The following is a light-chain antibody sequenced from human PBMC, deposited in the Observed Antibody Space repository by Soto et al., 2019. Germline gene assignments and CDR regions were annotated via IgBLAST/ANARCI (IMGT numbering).Light chain of an antibody. Sequence: EIVMTQSPATLSVSPGERATLSCRASQSVSSNLAWYQQKPGQTPKLLIYVASTRATGIPARFSGSGSGTEVTHTSSSLQAEDFAGYYCQQYNVWPLTFGGGTKVEFK. CDR1: QSVSSN. CDR3: QQYNVWPLT. V-gene: IGKV3-15*01. CDR2: VAS. J-gene: IGKJ4*01.